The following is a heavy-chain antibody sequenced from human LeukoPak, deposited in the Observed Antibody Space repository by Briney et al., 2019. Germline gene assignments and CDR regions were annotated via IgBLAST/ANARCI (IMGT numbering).Heavy chain of an antibody. CDR2: IYYSGST. J-gene: IGHJ6*03. Sequence: SETLSLTCTVSGGSISSSSYYWGWIRQPPGKGLEWIGSIYYSGSTYYNPSLKSRVTISVDTSKNQFSLKLSSVTAADTAVYYCAREVILDYGDLNYYYYMDVWGKGTTVTVSS. D-gene: IGHD4-17*01. CDR3: AREVILDYGDLNYYYYMDV. V-gene: IGHV4-39*02. CDR1: GGSISSSSYY.